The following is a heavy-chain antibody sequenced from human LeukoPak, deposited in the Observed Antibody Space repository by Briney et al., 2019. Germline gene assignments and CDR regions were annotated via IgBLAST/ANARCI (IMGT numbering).Heavy chain of an antibody. V-gene: IGHV1-2*02. CDR3: ARDGIVVVTLEYFQH. D-gene: IGHD2-21*02. J-gene: IGHJ1*01. CDR2: INPNSGGT. CDR1: GYTFSGYY. Sequence: GASVKVSCKASGYTFSGYYIHWVRQAPGQGPEWMGWINPNSGGTNYAQKFQGRVTMTRDTSTSTAYMELRSLRSDDTAVYYCARDGIVVVTLEYFQHWGQGTLVTVSS.